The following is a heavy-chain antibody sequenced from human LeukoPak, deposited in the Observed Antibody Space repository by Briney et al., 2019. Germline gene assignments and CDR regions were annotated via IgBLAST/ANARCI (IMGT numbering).Heavy chain of an antibody. V-gene: IGHV3-30*04. D-gene: IGHD6-19*01. CDR2: ISSDGSNK. CDR3: ARSRGIAVAAPFDY. J-gene: IGHJ4*02. CDR1: GFTFSSYA. Sequence: GGSLRLSCAASGFTFSSYALHWVRQAPGKGLEWVAVISSDGSNKYYADSVKGRFTISRDNSKSTLYLQMNSPRAEDTAVYYCARSRGIAVAAPFDYWGQGTLVTVSS.